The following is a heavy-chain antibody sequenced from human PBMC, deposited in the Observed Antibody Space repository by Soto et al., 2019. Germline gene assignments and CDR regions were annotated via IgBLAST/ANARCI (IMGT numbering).Heavy chain of an antibody. D-gene: IGHD3-22*01. CDR2: INPSGGST. Sequence: ASVKVSCKASGYTFTSYYMHWVRQAPGQGLEWMGIINPSGGSTSYAQKFQGRVTMTRDTSTSTVYMELSSLRSEDTAVYYCARSXYDSSGYNTGGRGAFDIWGLGTMVTVSS. J-gene: IGHJ3*02. CDR1: GYTFTSYY. V-gene: IGHV1-46*01. CDR3: ARSXYDSSGYNTGGRGAFDI.